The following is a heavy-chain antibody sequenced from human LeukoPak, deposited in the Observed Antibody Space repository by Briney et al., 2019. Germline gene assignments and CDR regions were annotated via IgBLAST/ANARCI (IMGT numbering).Heavy chain of an antibody. Sequence: GSLRLSCAASGFTVSSNYMSWARQAPGKGLEWVSSISPSSSMMHYADSVRGRFTISRDNAKNSLYLQMNSLRDEDTAVYYCASRRGFDDWGQGTLVTVSS. D-gene: IGHD3-10*01. J-gene: IGHJ4*02. CDR2: ISPSSSMM. CDR3: ASRRGFDD. CDR1: GFTVSSNY. V-gene: IGHV3-48*02.